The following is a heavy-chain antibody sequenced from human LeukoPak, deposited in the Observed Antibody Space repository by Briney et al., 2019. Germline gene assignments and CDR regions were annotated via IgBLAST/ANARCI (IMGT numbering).Heavy chain of an antibody. D-gene: IGHD3-10*01. CDR1: GFTFSYNW. CDR3: LGYYSGSPN. Sequence: GGSLRLSCAASGFTFSYNWMHWVRQAPGKGLVWVSRISSDGRTTHYAGSVKGRFTISRDSAKNTLFLQMNDLRAEDTAVYYCLGYYSGSPNWGQGTLVTVSS. CDR2: ISSDGRTT. J-gene: IGHJ4*02. V-gene: IGHV3-74*01.